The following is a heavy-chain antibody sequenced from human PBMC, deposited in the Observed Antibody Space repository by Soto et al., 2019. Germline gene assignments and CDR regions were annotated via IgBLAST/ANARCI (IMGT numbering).Heavy chain of an antibody. CDR2: INPNSGGT. D-gene: IGHD2-15*01. V-gene: IGHV1-2*02. CDR1: GYPFTGYY. J-gene: IGHJ4*02. CDR3: ARVLSHLVVAATLFDY. Sequence: GSVKVCFKASGYPFTGYYMHWVRQAPGQGLEWMGWINPNSGGTNYAQKFHGRVTMTRDTSISTAYMELSRLRSDDTAVYYCARVLSHLVVAATLFDYWGQGTLVTVSS.